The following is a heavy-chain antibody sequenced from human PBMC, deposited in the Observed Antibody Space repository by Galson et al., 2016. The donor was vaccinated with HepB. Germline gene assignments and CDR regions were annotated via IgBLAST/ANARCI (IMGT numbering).Heavy chain of an antibody. CDR3: AKAAPVVPAAVYNWFDP. Sequence: ETLSLTCGVSGGSIRSENWWSWVRQSPGKGLEWIGEIYHTGSTTYNPSLVSRVSISLDKSKNQFSLRLTSVTAADTAVYYCAKAAPVVPAAVYNWFDPWGQGTLVTVSS. CDR2: IYHTGST. J-gene: IGHJ5*02. CDR1: GGSIRSENW. V-gene: IGHV4-4*02. D-gene: IGHD2-2*01.